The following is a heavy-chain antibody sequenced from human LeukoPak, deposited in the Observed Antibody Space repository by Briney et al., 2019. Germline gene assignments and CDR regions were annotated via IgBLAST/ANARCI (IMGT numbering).Heavy chain of an antibody. CDR3: AREHVYYDFWSGYKGGYYFDY. V-gene: IGHV4-4*07. J-gene: IGHJ4*02. Sequence: SETLSLTCTVSGGSISSYYWGWIRQPAGKGLEWIGRIYTSGSTNYNPSLKSRVTMSVDTSKNQFSLKLSSVTAADTAVYYCAREHVYYDFWSGYKGGYYFDYWGQGTLVTVSS. CDR1: GGSISSYY. CDR2: IYTSGST. D-gene: IGHD3-3*01.